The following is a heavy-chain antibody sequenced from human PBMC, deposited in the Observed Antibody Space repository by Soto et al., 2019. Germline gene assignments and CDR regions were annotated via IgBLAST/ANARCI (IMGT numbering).Heavy chain of an antibody. CDR3: TIRASSSFYHFDF. CDR1: GYSFTAYW. CDR2: IDPSDSYV. Sequence: PGESLKISCQASGYSFTAYWISWVRQMPGKGLEWMATIDPSDSYVDYSPSFGGHVTFSVDRSITSVYLQWNSLKTSDRAMYFCTIRASSSFYHFDFWGQGALVTVSS. J-gene: IGHJ4*02. D-gene: IGHD2-2*01. V-gene: IGHV5-10-1*01.